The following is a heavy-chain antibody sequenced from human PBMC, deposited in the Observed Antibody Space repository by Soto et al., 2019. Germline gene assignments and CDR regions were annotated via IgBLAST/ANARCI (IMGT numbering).Heavy chain of an antibody. J-gene: IGHJ4*02. D-gene: IGHD5-18*01. CDR1: GGSINTFY. CDR3: AREGSYGAYNFAHGIQLWSFDF. V-gene: IGHV4-4*07. Sequence: SETLSLTCTVSGGSINTFYWSWVRQPAGKGLEWIGRIFSSGSTSFNPSLESRVAMSVDTSKNHFSLNLSSVTAADMAVYYCAREGSYGAYNFAHGIQLWSFDFWGQGALVTVSS. CDR2: IFSSGST.